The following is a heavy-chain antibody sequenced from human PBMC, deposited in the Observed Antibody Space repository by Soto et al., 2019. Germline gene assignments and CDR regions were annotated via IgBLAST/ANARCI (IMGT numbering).Heavy chain of an antibody. CDR3: ARVLSGNKEWFDP. V-gene: IGHV4-4*02. D-gene: IGHD3-10*01. CDR1: GVSVTAGNL. Sequence: QVHLQESGPGLVKPWGTLSLTCAVSGVSVTAGNLWSWVRQSPGKGLEWIGEVFPDGSTNYNPSLKSRVTISLYKSQNHFSLILTSVTAADTALYYCARVLSGNKEWFDPWGQGTLVTVSS. CDR2: VFPDGST. J-gene: IGHJ5*02.